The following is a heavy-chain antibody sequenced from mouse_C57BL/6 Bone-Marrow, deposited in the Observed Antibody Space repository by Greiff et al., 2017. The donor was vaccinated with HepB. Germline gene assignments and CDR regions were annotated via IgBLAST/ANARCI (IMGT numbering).Heavy chain of an antibody. J-gene: IGHJ4*01. CDR2: IDPNSGGT. D-gene: IGHD1-1*01. CDR1: GYTFTSYW. Sequence: VQLQQSGAELVKPGASVKLSCKASGYTFTSYWMHWVKQRPGRGLEWIGRIDPNSGGTKYNEKFKSKATLTVDKPSSTAYMQLSSLTSEDSAVYYCARERTTVVARAMDYWGQGTSVTVSS. V-gene: IGHV1-72*01. CDR3: ARERTTVVARAMDY.